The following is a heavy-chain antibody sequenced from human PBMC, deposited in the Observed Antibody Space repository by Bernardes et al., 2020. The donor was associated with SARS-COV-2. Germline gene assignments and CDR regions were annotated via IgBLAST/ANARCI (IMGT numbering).Heavy chain of an antibody. CDR1: GFTFDDYA. CDR2: ISWNSGSI. J-gene: IGHJ6*02. D-gene: IGHD2-15*01. CDR3: AKLYCSGGSCYHMDV. V-gene: IGHV3-9*01. Sequence: GGSLRLSCAASGFTFDDYAMHWVRQAPGKGLEWVSGISWNSGSIGYADSVKGRFTISRDNAKNSLYLQMNSLRAEDTALYYCAKLYCSGGSCYHMDVWGQGTTVTVSS.